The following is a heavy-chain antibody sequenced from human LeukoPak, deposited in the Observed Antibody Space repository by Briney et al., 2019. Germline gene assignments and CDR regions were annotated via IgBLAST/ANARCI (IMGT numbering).Heavy chain of an antibody. CDR2: IYTGGST. CDR3: ARAPTAYCLSTDCQPYFGF. D-gene: IGHD2-2*01. J-gene: IGHJ4*02. CDR1: GGSIGTYY. V-gene: IGHV4-4*07. Sequence: PSDTLFPTCTISGGSIGTYYWSWSRQSAAKGLEWLGRIYTGGSTNYNPSLKGRVTMSIYTSKNQFSLSLSSVTAADTAVYYCARAPTAYCLSTDCQPYFGFWGQGTLVTVSS.